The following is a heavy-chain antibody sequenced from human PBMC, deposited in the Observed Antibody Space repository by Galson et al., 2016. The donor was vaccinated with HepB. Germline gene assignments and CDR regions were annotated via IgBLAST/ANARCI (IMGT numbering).Heavy chain of an antibody. CDR1: GASISGYY. CDR2: INHSGDT. Sequence: ETLSLTCTVSGASISGYYLSWIRQPPGKGLECLGEINHSGDTNYNPSLKSRVTISLDTSRNQFSLKLSSVTAADSAVYYCARGLHVRSKGGWGSWVYHFDSWGQGTPVTVAS. D-gene: IGHD6-13*01. J-gene: IGHJ4*02. CDR3: ARGLHVRSKGGWGSWVYHFDS. V-gene: IGHV4-34*01.